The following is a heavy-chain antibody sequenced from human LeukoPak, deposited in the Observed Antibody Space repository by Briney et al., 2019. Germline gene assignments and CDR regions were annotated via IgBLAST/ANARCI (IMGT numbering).Heavy chain of an antibody. D-gene: IGHD5-18*01. J-gene: IGHJ4*02. CDR2: IYYNGGT. Sequence: SETLSLTCTVSGGSISSYYWSWIRQPSGKGLEWIGYIYYNGGTNYNPSLRSRVTISVDTSKNHFSLRLSSVTAADTAMYYCARAGGVDTAMDANFDYWGQGTLVTVSS. CDR3: ARAGGVDTAMDANFDY. V-gene: IGHV4-59*01. CDR1: GGSISSYY.